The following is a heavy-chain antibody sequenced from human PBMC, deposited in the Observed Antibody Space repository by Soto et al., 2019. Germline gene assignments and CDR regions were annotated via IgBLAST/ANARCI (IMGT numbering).Heavy chain of an antibody. CDR3: AKETAWGAGNKFGYFGMDV. CDR1: GFNFEEYA. J-gene: IGHJ6*02. D-gene: IGHD3-10*01. Sequence: EMQLVESGGGSVQPGRSLRLSCTASGFNFEEYAMHWVRQAPGKGLEWVSSISWNSDSTGYADSVKGRFTIARDNAKNSLYLQMNSLRGEDTALYYCAKETAWGAGNKFGYFGMDVWGRGTTVTVSS. CDR2: ISWNSDST. V-gene: IGHV3-9*01.